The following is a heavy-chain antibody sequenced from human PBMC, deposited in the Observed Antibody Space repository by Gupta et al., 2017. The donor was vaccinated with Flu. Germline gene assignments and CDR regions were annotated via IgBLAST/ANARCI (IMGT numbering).Heavy chain of an antibody. J-gene: IGHJ6*02. CDR1: GGSISSSNW. CDR3: ARDRGVDSSSWYVNPNYYYYGMDV. V-gene: IGHV4-4*02. CDR2: IYHSGST. D-gene: IGHD6-13*01. Sequence: QVQLQESGPGLVKPSGTLSLTCAVSGGSISSSNWWSWVRQPPGKGLEWIGEIYHSGSTNYNPSLKSRVTISVDKSKNQFSLKLSSVTAADTAVYYCARDRGVDSSSWYVNPNYYYYGMDVWGQGTTVTVSS.